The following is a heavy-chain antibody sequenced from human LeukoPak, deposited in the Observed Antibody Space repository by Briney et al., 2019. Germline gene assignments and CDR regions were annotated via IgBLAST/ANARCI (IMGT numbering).Heavy chain of an antibody. Sequence: PGGSLRLSCAASGFTFDDYAMHWVRQPPGKGLEWIGYIYYSGSTNYNPSLKSRVTISVDTSKNQFSLKLSSVTAADTAVYYCARHWAYCSGGSCYSGAFYIWGQGTMVTVSS. CDR2: IYYSGST. J-gene: IGHJ3*02. CDR3: ARHWAYCSGGSCYSGAFYI. CDR1: GFTFDDYA. V-gene: IGHV4-59*08. D-gene: IGHD2-15*01.